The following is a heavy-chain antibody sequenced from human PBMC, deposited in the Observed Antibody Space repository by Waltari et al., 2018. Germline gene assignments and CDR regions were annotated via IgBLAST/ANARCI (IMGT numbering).Heavy chain of an antibody. Sequence: QVQLQESGPGLVKPSETLSLTCTVSGGSISTDYWSWIRQPPGKGLECIGFIFYSGSTHQNPSLKSRVSISVDTSKNQFSLKLSSVTAADTAVYYCVRGAVKAWYFDLWGRGTLVTVSS. D-gene: IGHD4-17*01. CDR2: IFYSGST. CDR3: VRGAVKAWYFDL. J-gene: IGHJ2*01. V-gene: IGHV4-59*01. CDR1: GGSISTDY.